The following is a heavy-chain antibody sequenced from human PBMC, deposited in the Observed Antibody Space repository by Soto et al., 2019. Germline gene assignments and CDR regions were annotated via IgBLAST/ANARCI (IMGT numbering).Heavy chain of an antibody. V-gene: IGHV4-34*01. J-gene: IGHJ5*02. CDR1: GGSFSGYY. Sequence: QVQLQQWGAGLLKPSETLSLTCAVYGGSFSGYYWSWIRQPPGKGLGWIGEINHSGSTNYNPSLQIRVTISVDTAKNQVSLKLSSVTAADPAVYYCALVDMARGALRPWGQGTLVTVSS. CDR3: ALVDMARGALRP. D-gene: IGHD3-10*01. CDR2: INHSGST.